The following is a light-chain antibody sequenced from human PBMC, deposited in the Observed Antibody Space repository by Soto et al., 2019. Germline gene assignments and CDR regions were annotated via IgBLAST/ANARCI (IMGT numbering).Light chain of an antibody. CDR1: SSDVGGYKY. J-gene: IGLJ3*02. CDR2: EVS. V-gene: IGLV2-14*01. Sequence: QSALTQPASVSGSPGQSITISCTGTSSDVGGYKYVSWHQQHPGKAPKLMIYEVSNRPSGVSNRFSGSKSDNTASLTISGLQAEDEADYYCSSYTSSSTWVFGGGTKVTVL. CDR3: SSYTSSSTWV.